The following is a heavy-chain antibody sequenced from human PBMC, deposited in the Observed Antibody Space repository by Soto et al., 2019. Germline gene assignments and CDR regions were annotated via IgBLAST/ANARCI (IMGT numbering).Heavy chain of an antibody. CDR3: ARDRGSGWYLTYYYYGMDV. CDR2: INPNSGGT. V-gene: IGHV1-2*02. Sequence: ASVKVFCKASGYTFTGYYMHWVRQAPGQGLEWMGWINPNSGGTNYAQKFQGRVTMTRDTSISTAYMELSRLRSDDTAVYYCARDRGSGWYLTYYYYGMDVWGQGTTVTVSS. J-gene: IGHJ6*02. CDR1: GYTFTGYY. D-gene: IGHD6-19*01.